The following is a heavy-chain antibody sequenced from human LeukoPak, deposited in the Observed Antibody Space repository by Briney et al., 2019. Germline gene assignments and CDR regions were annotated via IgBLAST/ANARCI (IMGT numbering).Heavy chain of an antibody. J-gene: IGHJ4*02. Sequence: PGGSLRLSCAASRFTFRAYSMNWVRQAPGKGLEWVSYISSSSSTIYYADSVKGRFTISRDNAKNSLYLQMNSLRDEDTAVYYCARGDGWFGELLNFDNWGQGTLVTVSS. V-gene: IGHV3-48*02. CDR2: ISSSSSTI. CDR1: RFTFRAYS. CDR3: ARGDGWFGELLNFDN. D-gene: IGHD3-10*01.